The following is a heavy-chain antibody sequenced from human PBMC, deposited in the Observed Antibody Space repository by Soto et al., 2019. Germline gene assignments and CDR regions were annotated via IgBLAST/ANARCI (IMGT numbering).Heavy chain of an antibody. CDR2: INAGNGNT. V-gene: IGHV1-3*01. J-gene: IGHJ2*01. Sequence: QVQLVQSGAEVKKPGASVKVSCKASGYTFTSYAMHWVRQAPGQRLEWMGWINAGNGNTKYSQKFQGRVTITRDTSASTANMEPSSLRSEDTAVYCCARGGSLYWYFDLWGRGTLVTVSS. D-gene: IGHD1-26*01. CDR3: ARGGSLYWYFDL. CDR1: GYTFTSYA.